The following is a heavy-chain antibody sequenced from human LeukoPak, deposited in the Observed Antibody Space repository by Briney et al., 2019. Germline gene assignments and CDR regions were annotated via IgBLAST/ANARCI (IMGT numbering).Heavy chain of an antibody. CDR3: ARGIVATVPNWFDP. CDR2: IYYSGST. D-gene: IGHD5-12*01. J-gene: IGHJ5*02. CDR1: GGSISNKY. Sequence: PSETLSLTCTVSGGSISNKYWSWIRQPPGKGLEWIGYIYYSGSTNYNPSLKSRVTILVDTSKNQFSLKLSSVTAADTAVYYCARGIVATVPNWFDPWGQGTLVTVSS. V-gene: IGHV4-59*01.